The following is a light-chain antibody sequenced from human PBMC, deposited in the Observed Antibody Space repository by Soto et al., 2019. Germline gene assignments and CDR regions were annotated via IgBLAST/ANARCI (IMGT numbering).Light chain of an antibody. J-gene: IGKJ1*01. V-gene: IGKV3-15*01. Sequence: EIAMTQSPATLSVSPGERATLSCRASQTVNRNLAWYQQKVGQAPRLLIYGASSRATGIPARFSGSGSGTEFTLSISSLQSEDFAVYYCQQYNNWPRTFGQGTKVEIK. CDR3: QQYNNWPRT. CDR1: QTVNRN. CDR2: GAS.